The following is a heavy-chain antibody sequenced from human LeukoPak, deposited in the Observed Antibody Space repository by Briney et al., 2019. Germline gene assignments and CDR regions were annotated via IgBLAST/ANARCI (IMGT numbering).Heavy chain of an antibody. CDR1: GFTFSSYW. V-gene: IGHV3-74*01. CDR3: ARVYYYYYMDV. CDR2: ISSDGTNT. Sequence: GGSLRLSCAASGFTFSSYWMHWVRQAPGTGLVWVSRISSDGTNTYYADSVKGRFSISRDNAKNTLYLQMNSLRAEDTAVYYCARVYYYYYMDVWGKGTTVTVSS. J-gene: IGHJ6*03.